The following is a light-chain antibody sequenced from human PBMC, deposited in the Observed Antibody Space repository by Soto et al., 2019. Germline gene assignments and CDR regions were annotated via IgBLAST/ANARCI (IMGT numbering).Light chain of an antibody. CDR1: TSNIGTFY. CDR3: AAWDDNLNSYV. V-gene: IGLV1-47*02. J-gene: IGLJ1*01. Sequence: QLVLTQPPSASATPGQTVTIPCSGSTSNIGTFYVYWYQHLPGTAPKLLIYLGDQRASGVSDRFSGSKSGTSASLAINGLRSDDEADYYCAAWDDNLNSYVFGSGTNLTVL. CDR2: LGD.